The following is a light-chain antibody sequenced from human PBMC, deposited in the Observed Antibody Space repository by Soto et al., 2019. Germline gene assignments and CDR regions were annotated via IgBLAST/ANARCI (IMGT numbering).Light chain of an antibody. CDR3: SSYTSRSRV. V-gene: IGLV2-14*01. J-gene: IGLJ1*01. Sequence: QSALTQPASVSGSPGQSITISCTGTRSDVGGYNYVSWYQQHPGKAPKLMIYDVSNRPSGVSNRFSGSKSGNTASLTISGLQAVDEADYYCSSYTSRSRVFGTGTKLTVL. CDR1: RSDVGGYNY. CDR2: DVS.